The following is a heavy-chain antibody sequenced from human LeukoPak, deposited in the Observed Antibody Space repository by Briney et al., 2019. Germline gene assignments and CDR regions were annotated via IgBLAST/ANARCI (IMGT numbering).Heavy chain of an antibody. D-gene: IGHD3-10*01. CDR3: ARDSASRGLDY. CDR2: IYDSESI. Sequence: SETLSLTCTVSGGSISGYYWGWVRQPPGKGLEWIGYIYDSESIKYNPSLQSRVTISADTSKNQFSLKLNSVTAADTAVYYCARDSASRGLDYWGQGTLVSASS. J-gene: IGHJ4*02. CDR1: GGSISGYY. V-gene: IGHV4-59*01.